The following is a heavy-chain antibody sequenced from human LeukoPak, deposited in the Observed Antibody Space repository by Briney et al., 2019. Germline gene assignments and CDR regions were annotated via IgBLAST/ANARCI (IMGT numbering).Heavy chain of an antibody. D-gene: IGHD2-15*01. V-gene: IGHV4-59*08. J-gene: IGHJ5*02. Sequence: PSETRSLTCTVSGGSTSSFYWSWIRQPPGKGLEWIGYIDYSGSTNYNPSLKSRITISVDRSTNQFSLKLSSVTAADTAVYYCARLLNRYNWFDPWGQGILVTVSS. CDR3: ARLLNRYNWFDP. CDR1: GGSTSSFY. CDR2: IDYSGST.